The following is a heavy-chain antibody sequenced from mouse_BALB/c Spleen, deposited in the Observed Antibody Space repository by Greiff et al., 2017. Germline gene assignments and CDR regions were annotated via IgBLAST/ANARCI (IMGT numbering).Heavy chain of an antibody. CDR2: ISYSGST. Sequence: EVHLVESGPGLVKPSQSLSLTCTVTGYSITSDYAWNWIRQFPGNKLEWMGYISYSGSTSYNPSLKSRISITRDTSKNQFFLQLNSVTTEDTATYYCARWDYYGSSWYFDVWGAGTTVTVSS. CDR3: ARWDYYGSSWYFDV. J-gene: IGHJ1*01. V-gene: IGHV3-2*02. CDR1: GYSITSDYA. D-gene: IGHD1-1*01.